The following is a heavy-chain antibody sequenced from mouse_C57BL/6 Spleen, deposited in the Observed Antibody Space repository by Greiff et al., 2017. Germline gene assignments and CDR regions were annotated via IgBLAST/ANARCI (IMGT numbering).Heavy chain of an antibody. CDR3: SCAFYYGSSYRGFAY. Sequence: QVQLQQPGAELVMPGASVKLSCKASGYTLTSYWMHWVKQRPGQGLEWIGEIDPSDSYTNYNQKFKGKSTLTVDKSSSTAYMQLSSLTSEDSAVYYCSCAFYYGSSYRGFAYWGQGTLVTVSA. V-gene: IGHV1-69*01. D-gene: IGHD1-1*01. J-gene: IGHJ3*01. CDR2: IDPSDSYT. CDR1: GYTLTSYW.